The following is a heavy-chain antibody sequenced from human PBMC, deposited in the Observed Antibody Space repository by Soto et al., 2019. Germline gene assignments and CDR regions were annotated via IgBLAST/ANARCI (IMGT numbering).Heavy chain of an antibody. V-gene: IGHV3-74*01. CDR2: IHNDGSRT. J-gene: IGHJ3*02. D-gene: IGHD1-26*01. Sequence: PGGSLRLSCAASGFSFSNFWMHWARQAPGRGLVWVAHIHNDGSRTSYADSVKGRFTISRDNAKNTLYLQMNSLRAEDTAMYYCARDFGEVGSTAAFDIWGQGTMVTVSS. CDR3: ARDFGEVGSTAAFDI. CDR1: GFSFSNFW.